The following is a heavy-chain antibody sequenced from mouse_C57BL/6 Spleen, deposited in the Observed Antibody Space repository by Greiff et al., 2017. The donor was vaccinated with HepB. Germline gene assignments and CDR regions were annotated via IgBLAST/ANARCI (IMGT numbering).Heavy chain of an antibody. V-gene: IGHV1-20*01. J-gene: IGHJ2*01. D-gene: IGHD1-1*01. Sequence: EVMLVESGPELVKPGDSVKISCKASGYSFTGYFMNWVMQSHGKSLEWIGRINPYNGDTFYNQKFKGKATLTVDKSSSTAHMELRSLTSEDSAVYYCARALTTVGPFDYWGQGTTLTVSS. CDR1: GYSFTGYF. CDR2: INPYNGDT. CDR3: ARALTTVGPFDY.